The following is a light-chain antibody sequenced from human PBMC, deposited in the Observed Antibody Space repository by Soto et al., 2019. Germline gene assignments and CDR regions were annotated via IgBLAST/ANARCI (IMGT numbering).Light chain of an antibody. Sequence: IQLTQSPSSLSASVGDRFTITCRASQGISSYLAWYQQKPGKAPKLLIYAASTLQSGVPSRFSGSGSGTDFTLTISSLHSEEFATYYCQQLNNYPITFGQGTRLEIK. J-gene: IGKJ5*01. CDR2: AAS. V-gene: IGKV1-9*01. CDR1: QGISSY. CDR3: QQLNNYPIT.